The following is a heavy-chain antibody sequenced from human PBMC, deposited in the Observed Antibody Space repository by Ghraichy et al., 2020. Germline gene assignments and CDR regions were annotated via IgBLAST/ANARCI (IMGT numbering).Heavy chain of an antibody. D-gene: IGHD3-10*01. Sequence: GGSLRLSCAASGFTFSSYAMSWVRQAPGKGLEWVSTISYDGYGTYIADSVKGRFTISRDNSKNTPYLQMNSLRAEDTAVYYCAKPFYLGSGSYGGFYYWGQGTLVTVSS. CDR3: AKPFYLGSGSYGGFYY. CDR1: GFTFSSYA. V-gene: IGHV3-23*01. CDR2: ISYDGYGT. J-gene: IGHJ4*02.